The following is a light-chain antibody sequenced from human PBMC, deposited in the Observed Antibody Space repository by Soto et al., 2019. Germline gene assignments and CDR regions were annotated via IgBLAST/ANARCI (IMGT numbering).Light chain of an antibody. V-gene: IGKV1-5*03. Sequence: DIQMTQSPSTLSASVGDRVTITCRASQSISSWLAWYQRKPGKAPKLLIYKASSLESGVPSRFSGSGSGTEFTLTISSLQPYDFATYYCQQYSSYSWTFGQGTKVEIK. J-gene: IGKJ1*01. CDR2: KAS. CDR1: QSISSW. CDR3: QQYSSYSWT.